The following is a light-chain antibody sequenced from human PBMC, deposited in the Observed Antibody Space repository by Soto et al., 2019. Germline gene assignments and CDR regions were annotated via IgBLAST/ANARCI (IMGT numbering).Light chain of an antibody. J-gene: IGLJ3*02. V-gene: IGLV1-40*01. CDR1: SPNIGAGFD. CDR2: NNN. CDR3: QSYDSSLRGMV. Sequence: QSVLTQPPSVSGAPGQRVTISCTGSSPNIGAGFDVHWYQQLPGTAPKLLISNNNNRPSGVPDRFSGSRSGTSASLAITGLQAEDEADYYCQSYDSSLRGMVFGGGTKLTVL.